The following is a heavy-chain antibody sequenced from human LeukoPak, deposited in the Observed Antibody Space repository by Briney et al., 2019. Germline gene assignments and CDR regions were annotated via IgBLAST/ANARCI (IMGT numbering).Heavy chain of an antibody. J-gene: IGHJ4*02. Sequence: ASVKVSCKASGYTFTGYYMHWVRQAPGQGLEWMGWINPNSGGTNYAQKFQGRVTMTRDTSISTAYMELSRLRSDDTAVYYCARDVYYCGSGSYYGYIGYWGQGTLVTVSS. V-gene: IGHV1-2*02. CDR1: GYTFTGYY. CDR2: INPNSGGT. CDR3: ARDVYYCGSGSYYGYIGY. D-gene: IGHD3-10*01.